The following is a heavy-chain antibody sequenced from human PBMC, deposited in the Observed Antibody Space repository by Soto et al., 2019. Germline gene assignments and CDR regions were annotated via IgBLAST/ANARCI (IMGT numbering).Heavy chain of an antibody. CDR3: AREKVGTTFFDN. V-gene: IGHV4-38-2*02. D-gene: IGHD1-1*01. Sequence: PSETLSLTCNVSCFAISRGYYWSWVRQPPGKGLEWIGSIYPSVSSYHNPSLESRLTLSIDTSKNQFTLKLASVTAADTALYYCAREKVGTTFFDNWGQGTQVTVS. CDR2: IYPSVSS. CDR1: CFAISRGYY. J-gene: IGHJ4*02.